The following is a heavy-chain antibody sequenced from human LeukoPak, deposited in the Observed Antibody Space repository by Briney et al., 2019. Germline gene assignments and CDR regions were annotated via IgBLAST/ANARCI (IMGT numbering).Heavy chain of an antibody. Sequence: GASVKVSCKASGYAFTSYGISWVRQAPGQGLEWIGWISAYNGNTNYAQKLQGRVTMTTDTSTSTAYMELRSLRSDDTAVYYCARRSGDYDFWSGYNYYYMDVWGKGTTVTVSS. V-gene: IGHV1-18*01. CDR2: ISAYNGNT. CDR3: ARRSGDYDFWSGYNYYYMDV. J-gene: IGHJ6*03. D-gene: IGHD3-3*01. CDR1: GYAFTSYG.